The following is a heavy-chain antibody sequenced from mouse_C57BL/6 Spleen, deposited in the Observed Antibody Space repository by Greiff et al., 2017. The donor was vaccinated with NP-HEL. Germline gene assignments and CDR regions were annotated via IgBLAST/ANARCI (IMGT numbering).Heavy chain of an antibody. Sequence: QVQLQQPGAELVMPGASVKLSCKASGYTFTSYWMHWVKQRPGQGLEWIGEIDPSDSYTNYNQKFKGKSTLTVDKSSSTAYMQLSSLTSEDSAVYYCARSSTMVMTRNYFDYWGQGTTLTVSS. D-gene: IGHD2-2*01. V-gene: IGHV1-69*01. CDR2: IDPSDSYT. CDR1: GYTFTSYW. J-gene: IGHJ2*01. CDR3: ARSSTMVMTRNYFDY.